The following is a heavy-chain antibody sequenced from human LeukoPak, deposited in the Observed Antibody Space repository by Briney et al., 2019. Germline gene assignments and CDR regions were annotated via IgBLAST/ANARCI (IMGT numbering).Heavy chain of an antibody. V-gene: IGHV3-11*04. Sequence: GGSLRLSCAASGFTFSDYYMSWIRQAPGKGLEWVSYISSSGSTIYYADSVKGRFTISRDNAKNSLYLQMNSLRAEDTAVYYCARVGNPIYYYDSSGYDPYESWGQGTLVTVSS. J-gene: IGHJ4*02. CDR1: GFTFSDYY. D-gene: IGHD3-22*01. CDR3: ARVGNPIYYYDSSGYDPYES. CDR2: ISSSGSTI.